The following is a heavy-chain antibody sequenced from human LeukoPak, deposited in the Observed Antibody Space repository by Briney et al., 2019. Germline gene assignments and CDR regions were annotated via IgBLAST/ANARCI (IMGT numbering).Heavy chain of an antibody. CDR2: IYYSGST. CDR3: ARGGTLIDY. D-gene: IGHD2/OR15-2a*01. Sequence: PSVTLSLTCTVSGGSISSSSYYWGWIRQPPGKGLEWIGSIYYSGSTYYNPSLKSRVTISVDTSKNQFSLKLSSVTAADTAVYYCARGGTLIDYWGQGTLVTVSS. J-gene: IGHJ4*02. CDR1: GGSISSSSYY. V-gene: IGHV4-39*07.